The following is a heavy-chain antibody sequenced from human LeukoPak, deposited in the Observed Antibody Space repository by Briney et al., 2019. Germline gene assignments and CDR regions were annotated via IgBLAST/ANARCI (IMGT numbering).Heavy chain of an antibody. CDR3: ARGHGWFDP. CDR1: GFTFSGYW. CDR2: INTDGSST. J-gene: IGHJ5*02. Sequence: PGGSLSLSCAASGFTFSGYWMHWVRQVPGKGLVWVSRINTDGSSTSYADSVKGRFTISRDNAKNSLYLQMNILRAEDTAVYYCARGHGWFDPWGQGTLVTVSS. V-gene: IGHV3-74*01.